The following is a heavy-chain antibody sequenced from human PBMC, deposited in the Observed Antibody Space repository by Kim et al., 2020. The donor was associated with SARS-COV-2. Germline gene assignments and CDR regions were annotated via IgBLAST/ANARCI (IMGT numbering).Heavy chain of an antibody. CDR3: ARHGQSAGSGWYWGLEYYFDY. D-gene: IGHD6-19*01. CDR1: GGSISSSSYY. J-gene: IGHJ4*02. V-gene: IGHV4-39*01. CDR2: IYYSGST. Sequence: SETLSLTCTVSGGSISSSSYYWGWIRQPPGKGLEWIGSIYYSGSTYYNPSLKSRVTISVDTSKNQFSLKLSSVTAADTAVYYCARHGQSAGSGWYWGLEYYFDYWGQGTLVTVS.